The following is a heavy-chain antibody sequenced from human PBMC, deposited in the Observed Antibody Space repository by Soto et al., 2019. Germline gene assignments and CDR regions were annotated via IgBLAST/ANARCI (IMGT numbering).Heavy chain of an antibody. CDR2: INHSGST. Sequence: SETLSLTCAVYGGAFSGYYWTWVRQTPGKGLEWIGEINHSGSTTYNPSLKSRVTISVDTSKNQFSLKLSSVTAADTAVYYCARGGNWFDPWGQGTLVTVSS. CDR1: GGAFSGYY. CDR3: ARGGNWFDP. V-gene: IGHV4-34*01. J-gene: IGHJ5*02.